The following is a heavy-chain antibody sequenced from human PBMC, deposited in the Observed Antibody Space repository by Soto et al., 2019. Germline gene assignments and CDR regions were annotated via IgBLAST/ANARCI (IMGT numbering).Heavy chain of an antibody. Sequence: HPGGSLRLSCAASGFTFGVYNMQWVRQAPGKGPECVAVISYDGSDGYYADSVRGRFTISRDNSNNMLYLEMSSLRPEDTAVYYCATGHRGLTGTTVVVTVPGWFDPWGQGALVTVSS. CDR3: ATGHRGLTGTTVVVTVPGWFDP. D-gene: IGHD2-21*02. J-gene: IGHJ5*02. CDR1: GFTFGVYN. CDR2: ISYDGSDG. V-gene: IGHV3-30*03.